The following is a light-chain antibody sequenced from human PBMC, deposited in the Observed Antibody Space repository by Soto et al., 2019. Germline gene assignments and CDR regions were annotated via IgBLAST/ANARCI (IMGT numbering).Light chain of an antibody. CDR1: QSVSSN. Sequence: EIVMTQSPATLSVSPGERATLSCRASQSVSSNLAWYQQKPGQAPRLLIYGASTRATGIPARFSGSGSGTEFTLAISSLQSEDFAVYYWQQYNNRPPLTFGQGTKVEIK. CDR3: QQYNNRPPLT. CDR2: GAS. V-gene: IGKV3-15*01. J-gene: IGKJ1*01.